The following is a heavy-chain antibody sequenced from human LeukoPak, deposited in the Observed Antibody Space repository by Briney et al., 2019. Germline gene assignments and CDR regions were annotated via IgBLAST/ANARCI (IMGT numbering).Heavy chain of an antibody. Sequence: GGSLRLSCAASGFTFSSYEMNWVHQAPGKGLEWVSYISSSGSTIYYADSVKGRFTISRDNAKNSLYLQMNSLRAEDTAVYYCARRPLWLYGAFDIWGQGTMVTVSS. CDR3: ARRPLWLYGAFDI. D-gene: IGHD2-2*02. V-gene: IGHV3-48*03. J-gene: IGHJ3*02. CDR1: GFTFSSYE. CDR2: ISSSGSTI.